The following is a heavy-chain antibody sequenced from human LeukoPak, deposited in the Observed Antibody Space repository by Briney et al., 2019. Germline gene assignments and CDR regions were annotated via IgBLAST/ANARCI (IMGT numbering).Heavy chain of an antibody. V-gene: IGHV4-38-2*02. Sequence: SETLSLTCAVSGYSISSGYYWGWIRQPPGKGLEWIGSINHSGSTFYNPSLKSRVTISIDTSKNQFSLKLSSVTAADTAVYYCVTDPASWFDPWGQGTLVTVSS. CDR1: GYSISSGYY. J-gene: IGHJ5*02. CDR3: VTDPASWFDP. CDR2: INHSGST.